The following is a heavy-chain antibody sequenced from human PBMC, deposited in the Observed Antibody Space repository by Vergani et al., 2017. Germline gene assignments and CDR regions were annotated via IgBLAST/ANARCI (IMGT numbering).Heavy chain of an antibody. J-gene: IGHJ6*03. D-gene: IGHD3-3*01. CDR3: ARASPRRVVIIVDYYYYMDV. CDR1: GYTFTSYA. Sequence: QVQLVQSGAEVKKPGASVKVSCKASGYTFTSYAMHWVRQAPGQGLEWMGWINTNTGNPTYAQCFNGRFVFSLDTSVSTAYLQISSLKAEDTAVYYCARASPRRVVIIVDYYYYMDVWGKGTTVTVSS. V-gene: IGHV7-4-1*02. CDR2: INTNTGNP.